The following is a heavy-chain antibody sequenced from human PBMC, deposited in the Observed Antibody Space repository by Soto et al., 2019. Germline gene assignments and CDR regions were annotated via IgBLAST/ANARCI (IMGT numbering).Heavy chain of an antibody. CDR2: IIPIFGTA. CDR1: GGTFSSYA. Sequence: GASVKVSCKASGGTFSSYAISWVRQAPGQGLEWMGGIIPIFGTANYAQKFQGRVTITADESTSTAYMELSSLRSEDTAVYYCARPSWSPPYITGTKKPSYYYGMDVWGQGTTVTVSS. V-gene: IGHV1-69*13. D-gene: IGHD1-7*01. J-gene: IGHJ6*02. CDR3: ARPSWSPPYITGTKKPSYYYGMDV.